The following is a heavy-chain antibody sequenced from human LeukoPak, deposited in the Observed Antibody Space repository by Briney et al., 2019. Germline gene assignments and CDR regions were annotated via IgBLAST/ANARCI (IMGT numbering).Heavy chain of an antibody. D-gene: IGHD1-26*01. CDR3: ARGGGSYYFDY. CDR1: GGSISSSSYY. V-gene: IGHV4-39*07. Sequence: SETLSLTCTVSGGSISSSSYYWGWIRQPPGKGLEWIGEIYHSGSTNYNPSLKSRVTVSVDKSKNQFSLKLSSVTAADTAVYYCARGGGSYYFDYWGQGTLVTVSS. J-gene: IGHJ4*02. CDR2: IYHSGST.